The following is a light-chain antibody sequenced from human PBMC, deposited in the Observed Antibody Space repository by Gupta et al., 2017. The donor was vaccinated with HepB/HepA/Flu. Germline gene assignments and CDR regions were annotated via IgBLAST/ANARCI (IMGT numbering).Light chain of an antibody. V-gene: IGLV2-23*02. CDR3: CSHAGSITDV. J-gene: IGLJ1*01. CDR1: SSDVGSYNL. Sequence: QSALTQPASVSGSPGQSITISCTGTSSDVGSYNLVSWYQQHPGKAPKLMMYEVSKRPSGVSNRFSGSKSGNTASLTISGLQAEDEADYYCCSHAGSITDVFGIGTKVTFL. CDR2: EVS.